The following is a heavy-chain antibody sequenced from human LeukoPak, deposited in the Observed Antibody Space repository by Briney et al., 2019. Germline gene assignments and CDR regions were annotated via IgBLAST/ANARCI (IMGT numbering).Heavy chain of an antibody. CDR1: GGSISSSSYY. CDR2: IYYSGST. J-gene: IGHJ5*02. D-gene: IGHD5-24*01. Sequence: PSETLSLTCTVSGGSISSSSYYWGWIRQPPGKGLEWIGSIYYSGSTYYNPSLKSRVTISVDTSKNQFSLKLSSVTAADTAVYYCARHLPLKDGYNWEWFDPWGQGTLVTVSS. CDR3: ARHLPLKDGYNWEWFDP. V-gene: IGHV4-39*01.